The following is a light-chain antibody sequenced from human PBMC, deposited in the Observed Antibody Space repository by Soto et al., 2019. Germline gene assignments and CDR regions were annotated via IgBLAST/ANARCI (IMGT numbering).Light chain of an antibody. Sequence: QSVLTQPPSVSGAPGQRVTISCTGSSFNIGAGYDVHWYQQLPGTAPKLLIYGNSNRPSGVPDRFSGSKSGTSASLAITGLQAEDEADYYCQSYDSSLSGSHVVFGGGTKVTVL. CDR1: SFNIGAGYD. J-gene: IGLJ2*01. CDR2: GNS. V-gene: IGLV1-40*01. CDR3: QSYDSSLSGSHVV.